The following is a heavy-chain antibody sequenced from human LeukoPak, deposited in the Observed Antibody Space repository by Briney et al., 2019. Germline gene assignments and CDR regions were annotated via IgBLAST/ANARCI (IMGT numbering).Heavy chain of an antibody. V-gene: IGHV1-18*01. CDR1: GYTFTSYG. CDR3: ARDGRNSTYYYDSSPYFDY. Sequence: ASVKVSFKASGYTFTSYGISWVRQAPGQGLEWMGWISAYNGNTNYAQKLQGRVTMTTDTSTSTAYMELRSLRSDDTAVYYCARDGRNSTYYYDSSPYFDYWGQGTLVTVSS. D-gene: IGHD3-22*01. CDR2: ISAYNGNT. J-gene: IGHJ4*02.